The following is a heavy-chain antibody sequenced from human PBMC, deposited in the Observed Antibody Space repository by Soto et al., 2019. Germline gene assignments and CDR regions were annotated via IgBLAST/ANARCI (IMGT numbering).Heavy chain of an antibody. CDR3: AKDHNWNPRTEFDY. Sequence: GGSLNLSCAASGFTFSSYAMSWVRQAPGKGLEWVSAISGSGGSTYYADSVKGRFTISRDNSKNTLYLQMNSLRAEDTAVYYCAKDHNWNPRTEFDYWGQGTLVTVSS. CDR2: ISGSGGST. V-gene: IGHV3-23*01. J-gene: IGHJ4*02. D-gene: IGHD1-20*01. CDR1: GFTFSSYA.